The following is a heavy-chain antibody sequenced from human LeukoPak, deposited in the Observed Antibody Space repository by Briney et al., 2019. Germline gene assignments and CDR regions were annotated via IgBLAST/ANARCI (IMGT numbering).Heavy chain of an antibody. CDR3: ARGQFQRDY. CDR2: INHSGRT. D-gene: IGHD5-24*01. J-gene: IGHJ4*02. CDR1: GGSISSGDYY. V-gene: IGHV4-39*07. Sequence: SETLSLTCTVSGGSISSGDYYWNWIRQPPGKGLEWIGEINHSGRTKYNPSLKSRVTISVDTSKNQFSLILSSVTAADTAVYYCARGQFQRDYWGQGTLVTVSS.